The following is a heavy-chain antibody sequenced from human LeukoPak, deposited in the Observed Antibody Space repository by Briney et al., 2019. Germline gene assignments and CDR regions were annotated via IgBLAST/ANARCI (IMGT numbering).Heavy chain of an antibody. D-gene: IGHD3-3*01. CDR1: GGSISSSSYY. CDR2: IYYSGST. Sequence: SETLSLTCTVSGGSISSSSYYWGWIRQPPGKGLEWFGSIYYSGSTYYNPYLKSRVTISVDTSKNPFSLKLSSVTAADTAVYYCARRPTAVRSPSPFDYWGQGTLVTVSS. J-gene: IGHJ4*02. CDR3: ARRPTAVRSPSPFDY. V-gene: IGHV4-39*01.